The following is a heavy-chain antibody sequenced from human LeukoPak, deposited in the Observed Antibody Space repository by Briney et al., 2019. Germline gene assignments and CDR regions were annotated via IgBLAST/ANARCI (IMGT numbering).Heavy chain of an antibody. Sequence: GGSLRLSCTASGFTFGDYAMSWFRQAPGKGLEWVGFIRSKAYGGTTEYAVSVKGRFTISRDDSKSIAYLQMNSLKTEDTAVYYCTRGGYYDSSGYYPDGDTFDYWGQGTLVTVSS. D-gene: IGHD3-22*01. CDR3: TRGGYYDSSGYYPDGDTFDY. CDR2: IRSKAYGGTT. CDR1: GFTFGDYA. V-gene: IGHV3-49*03. J-gene: IGHJ4*02.